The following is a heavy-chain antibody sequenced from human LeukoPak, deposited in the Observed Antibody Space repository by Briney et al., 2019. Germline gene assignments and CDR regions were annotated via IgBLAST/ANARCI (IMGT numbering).Heavy chain of an antibody. D-gene: IGHD2-15*01. J-gene: IGHJ3*02. CDR2: INPNGGST. CDR3: ARVGYRDIVVVVAASGGAFDI. Sequence: GASVNVSCKASGYTFTTYYMHWVRQAPGRGLEWMGIINPNGGSTSYAQKFQGRVTMTRDMSTSTAYMELRSLRSDDTAVYYCARVGYRDIVVVVAASGGAFDIWGQGTMVTVSS. CDR1: GYTFTTYY. V-gene: IGHV1-46*01.